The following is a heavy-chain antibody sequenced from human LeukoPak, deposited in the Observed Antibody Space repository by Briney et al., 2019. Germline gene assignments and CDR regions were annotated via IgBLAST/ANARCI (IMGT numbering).Heavy chain of an antibody. CDR3: ARDHAYAFDI. V-gene: IGHV3-48*01. CDR2: IGSAI. J-gene: IGHJ3*02. Sequence: PGGSLRLSCVASGFTFSDFSLNWVRQAPEKGLEWISYIGSAIYYADSVKGRFTISRDNAKNSLYLRMNSLRAEDTAVYYCARDHAYAFDIWGQGTLVTVSS. CDR1: GFTFSDFS. D-gene: IGHD2-2*01.